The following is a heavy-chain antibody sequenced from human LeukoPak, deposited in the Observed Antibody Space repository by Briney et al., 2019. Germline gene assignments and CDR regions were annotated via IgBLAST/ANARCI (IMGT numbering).Heavy chain of an antibody. D-gene: IGHD1-20*01. V-gene: IGHV3-7*01. CDR1: GFIFRNYW. CDR2: IRPDGSDK. Sequence: GGSLRLSCAASGFIFRNYWMSWVRQAPGKGLEWVANIRPDGSDKYCVESVRGRFNISRDNAQNSVSLQMNRLRGDDSGVYYCGRWGITAALDRWGQGTQVTVSS. CDR3: GRWGITAALDR. J-gene: IGHJ5*02.